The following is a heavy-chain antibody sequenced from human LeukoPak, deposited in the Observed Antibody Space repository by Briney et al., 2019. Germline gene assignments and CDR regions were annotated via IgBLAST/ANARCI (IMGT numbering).Heavy chain of an antibody. CDR2: IHNSGST. CDR1: GGSITEYY. Sequence: SETLSLTCTVSGGSITEYYWSWIRQPPGKGLRWIGYIHNSGSTNSNPSLKSRVTMSVDTSKNQFFLKLASVTAADTAVYYCAKYGLYSFDSWGQGTLVTVSS. V-gene: IGHV4-59*01. D-gene: IGHD4-17*01. CDR3: AKYGLYSFDS. J-gene: IGHJ4*02.